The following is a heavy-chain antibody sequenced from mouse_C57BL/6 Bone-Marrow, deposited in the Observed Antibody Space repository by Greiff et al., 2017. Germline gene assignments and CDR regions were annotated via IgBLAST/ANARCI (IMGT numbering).Heavy chain of an antibody. CDR3: TRYYYGWYFDV. J-gene: IGHJ1*03. V-gene: IGHV1-15*01. Sequence: QVHVKQSGAELVRPGASVTLSCKASGYTFTDYEMHWVQQTPVHGLEWIGAIGPETGGTAYNQKFKGKAILTADKSSSTAYMELRSLTSEDSAVYYCTRYYYGWYFDVWGTGTTVTVSS. D-gene: IGHD2-1*01. CDR1: GYTFTDYE. CDR2: IGPETGGT.